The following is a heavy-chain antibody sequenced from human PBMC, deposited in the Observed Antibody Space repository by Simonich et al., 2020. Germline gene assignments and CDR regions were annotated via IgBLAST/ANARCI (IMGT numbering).Heavy chain of an antibody. D-gene: IGHD1-1*01. CDR2: INHSGST. CDR1: GGSFSGYY. J-gene: IGHJ3*02. Sequence: QVQLQQWGEGLLKPSETLSPTCAVYGGSFSGYYWSWIRQPPGKGLEWVGEINHSGSTNYKPSLKSRVTISVDTSKNQFSLKLSSVTAADTAVYYCARGKGWKNAFDIWGQGTMVTVSS. CDR3: ARGKGWKNAFDI. V-gene: IGHV4-34*01.